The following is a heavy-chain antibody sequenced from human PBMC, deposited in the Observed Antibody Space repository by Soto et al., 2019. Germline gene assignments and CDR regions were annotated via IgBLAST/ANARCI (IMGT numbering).Heavy chain of an antibody. CDR3: ARVRRGYYSLLGAEVDY. Sequence: QVLQQEAGPGLVKPSQPLSPTCTVSGGSISSGGYYWSWSRQHPGKGLGWSGYIYYSGSTYYNPSLKSRVTISVDTSKNQFSLKLSSVTAADTAVYYCARVRRGYYSLLGAEVDYWGQGTLVTVSS. J-gene: IGHJ4*02. V-gene: IGHV4-31*03. CDR1: GGSISSGGYY. D-gene: IGHD3-22*01. CDR2: IYYSGST.